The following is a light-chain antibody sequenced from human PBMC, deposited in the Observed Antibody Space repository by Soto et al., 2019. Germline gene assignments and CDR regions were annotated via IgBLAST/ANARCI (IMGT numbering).Light chain of an antibody. V-gene: IGLV2-14*03. Sequence: QSALTQPASVSGSPGQSITVSCSGISSDVDTYNYVSWYQLHPGKAPKVVIYDVSSRPSGVSNRFSGSRSGNTASLTISGLQAEDEAHYYSCSHPTDSTRHVFGTGTKVTVL. CDR2: DVS. CDR3: CSHPTDSTRHV. CDR1: SSDVDTYNY. J-gene: IGLJ1*01.